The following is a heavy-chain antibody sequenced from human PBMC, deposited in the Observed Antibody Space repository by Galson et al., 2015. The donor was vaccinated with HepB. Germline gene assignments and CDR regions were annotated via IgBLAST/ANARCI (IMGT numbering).Heavy chain of an antibody. J-gene: IGHJ4*02. Sequence: SVKVSCKVSGHTLTDLSMHWVRQAPGKGHEWMGGFDPEDGETIYAQKFQGRVTMTEDTSTDTAYMELSSLRSEDTAVYYCATDRRRKRGAARLEFDYWGQGTLVTASS. CDR2: FDPEDGET. CDR1: GHTLTDLS. CDR3: ATDRRRKRGAARLEFDY. V-gene: IGHV1-24*01. D-gene: IGHD3-10*01.